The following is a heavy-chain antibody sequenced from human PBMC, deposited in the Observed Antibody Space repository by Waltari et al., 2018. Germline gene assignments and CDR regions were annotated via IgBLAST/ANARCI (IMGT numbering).Heavy chain of an antibody. D-gene: IGHD1-1*01. V-gene: IGHV1-69*05. CDR3: ARGGSYNWNDFYYYGMDV. Sequence: QVQLVQSGAEVKKPGSSVKVSCKASGGTFSSYALSWVRQAPGQGLEWTGGIIPIFGTANDAQKFQGRVTITTDESTSTAYMDLSSLRSEDTAVYYCARGGSYNWNDFYYYGMDVWGQGTTVTVSS. CDR1: GGTFSSYA. J-gene: IGHJ6*02. CDR2: IIPIFGTA.